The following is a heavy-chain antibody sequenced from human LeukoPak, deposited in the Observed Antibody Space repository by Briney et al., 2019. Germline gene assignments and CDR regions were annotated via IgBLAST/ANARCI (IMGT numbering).Heavy chain of an antibody. D-gene: IGHD3-22*01. Sequence: GASVRVSCKASGYTFTSYDINWVRQATGQGLEWMGWMNPNSGNTGYAQKFQGRVTMTRNTSISTAYMELSSLRSEDTAVYYCARGVYYDSSETNYYYGMDVWGQGTTVTVSS. J-gene: IGHJ6*02. V-gene: IGHV1-8*01. CDR3: ARGVYYDSSETNYYYGMDV. CDR2: MNPNSGNT. CDR1: GYTFTSYD.